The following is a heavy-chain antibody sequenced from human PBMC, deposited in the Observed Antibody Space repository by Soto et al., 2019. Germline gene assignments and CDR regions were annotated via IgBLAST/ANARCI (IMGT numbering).Heavy chain of an antibody. Sequence: EVQVVESGGGLVQPGGSLRLSCAGSGFTFSNYWMNWVRQAPGKGLEWVANIKPDGSTKQYVDSVKGRFTISRDNAKNSLYLEMDSLRVEDTAVYYCPREGLDSTGYDYWGQGILVTVSS. J-gene: IGHJ4*01. V-gene: IGHV3-7*01. CDR2: IKPDGSTK. CDR3: PREGLDSTGYDY. D-gene: IGHD2-15*01. CDR1: GFTFSNYW.